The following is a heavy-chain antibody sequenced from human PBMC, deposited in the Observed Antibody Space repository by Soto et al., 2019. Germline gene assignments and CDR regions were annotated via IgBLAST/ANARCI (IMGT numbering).Heavy chain of an antibody. Sequence: LLVESGGGLVKPGGSLRLSCAGSGLSFSRYAMNWVRQAPGKGLEWVASISGTASHIRYADSVRGRFTVTKDDAKNSLSLQMTSLRAEDTAVYFCAKGRGSAYYFDFWCRGTLVSVSS. CDR2: ISGTASHI. CDR3: AKGRGSAYYFDF. D-gene: IGHD3-10*01. V-gene: IGHV3-21*01. CDR1: GLSFSRYA. J-gene: IGHJ4*02.